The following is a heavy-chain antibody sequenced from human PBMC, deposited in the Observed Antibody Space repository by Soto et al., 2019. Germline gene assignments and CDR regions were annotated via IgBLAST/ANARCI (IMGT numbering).Heavy chain of an antibody. D-gene: IGHD5-12*01. J-gene: IGHJ4*02. CDR3: ARVTTSGYDSPHFDY. CDR1: GGSISSYY. CDR2: IYYSGST. V-gene: IGHV4-59*01. Sequence: SETLSLTCTVSGGSISSYYWSWIRQPPGKGLEWIGYIYYSGSTNYNPSLKSRVTISVDTSKNQFSLKLSSVTAADTAVYYCARVTTSGYDSPHFDYWGQGTLVTVSS.